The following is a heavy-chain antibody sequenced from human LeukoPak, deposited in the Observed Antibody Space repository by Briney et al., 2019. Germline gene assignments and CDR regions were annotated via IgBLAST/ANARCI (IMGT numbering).Heavy chain of an antibody. CDR1: GGSISSYY. J-gene: IGHJ4*02. CDR2: INHSGST. CDR3: ARAASSSWYYFDY. V-gene: IGHV4-34*01. Sequence: SETLSLTCTVSGGSISSYYWSWIRQPPGKGLEWIGEINHSGSTNYNPSLKSRVTISVDTSKNQFSLKLSSVTAADTAVYYCARAASSSWYYFDYWGQGTLVTVSS. D-gene: IGHD6-13*01.